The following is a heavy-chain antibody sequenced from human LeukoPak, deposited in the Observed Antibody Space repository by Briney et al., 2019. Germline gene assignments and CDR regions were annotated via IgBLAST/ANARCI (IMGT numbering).Heavy chain of an antibody. CDR1: GYSINNYW. CDR2: IYPADSDI. D-gene: IGHD2-15*01. Sequence: GESLKISCKGSGYSINNYWIGWVRQMPGKGLEWMGIIYPADSDIRYSPSFQGQVTISADKSISTAYLQWSSLKASDTAMYYCASQEYCSGDSCYTWFDPWGQGTLVTVSS. V-gene: IGHV5-51*01. J-gene: IGHJ5*02. CDR3: ASQEYCSGDSCYTWFDP.